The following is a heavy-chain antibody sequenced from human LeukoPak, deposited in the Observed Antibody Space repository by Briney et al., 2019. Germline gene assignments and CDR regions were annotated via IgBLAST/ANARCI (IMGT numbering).Heavy chain of an antibody. V-gene: IGHV1-69*01. CDR1: ARTLSSYA. CDR3: ARDRGILTGYYSLGWFDP. CDR2: ILPIFDTA. D-gene: IGHD3-9*01. Sequence: VKVSCQASARTLSSYAISWVRQARGQGVAWMGGILPIFDTANYAQKFQGRVTIPAHQCTSTAYMALSTLRSEDTAVYYSARDRGILTGYYSLGWFDPWGQGTLVTVSS. J-gene: IGHJ5*02.